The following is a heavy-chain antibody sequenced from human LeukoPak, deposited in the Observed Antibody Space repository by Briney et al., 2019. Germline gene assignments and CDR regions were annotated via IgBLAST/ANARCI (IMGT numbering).Heavy chain of an antibody. Sequence: PSETLSLTCTVSGGSISSGGYYWSWIRQPPGKGLEWIGYIYQSGSISYNPSLKSRVTISVDRSKNEFSLKLSSVTAADTAVYYCATKPHDYSNYAGFYWGQGTLVTVSS. D-gene: IGHD4-11*01. V-gene: IGHV4-30-2*01. CDR1: GGSISSGGYY. CDR2: IYQSGSI. CDR3: ATKPHDYSNYAGFY. J-gene: IGHJ4*02.